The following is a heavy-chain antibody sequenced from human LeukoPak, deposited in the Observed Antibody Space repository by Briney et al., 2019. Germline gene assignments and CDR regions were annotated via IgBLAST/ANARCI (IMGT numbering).Heavy chain of an antibody. CDR3: AKSKGHYGSGSHYAHAFDI. CDR1: GFTFSDYY. J-gene: IGHJ3*02. CDR2: ISSSSSYT. Sequence: GGSLRLSCAASGFTFSDYYMSWIRQAPGKGLEWVSYISSSSSYTNYANSVKGRFTISRDNAKNSLYLQFHSLRAEDTAVYYCAKSKGHYGSGSHYAHAFDIWGQGTMVTVSS. D-gene: IGHD3-10*01. V-gene: IGHV3-11*06.